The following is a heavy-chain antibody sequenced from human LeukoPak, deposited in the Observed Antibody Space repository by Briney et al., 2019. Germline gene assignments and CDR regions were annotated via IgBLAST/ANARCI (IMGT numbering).Heavy chain of an antibody. CDR3: ARPNITYYYDSSGYDGFDV. D-gene: IGHD3-22*01. CDR2: IYPNDSDT. V-gene: IGHV5-51*01. CDR1: GYNFTHYW. J-gene: IGHJ3*01. Sequence: KDGESLKISCKGSGYNFTHYWIAWVRQMPGKGLEWMGIIYPNDSDTRYGPSFQGHVSISADKSISTAYLKWSSLKASDTAMYFCARPNITYYYDSSGYDGFDVWGQGTMVTVSS.